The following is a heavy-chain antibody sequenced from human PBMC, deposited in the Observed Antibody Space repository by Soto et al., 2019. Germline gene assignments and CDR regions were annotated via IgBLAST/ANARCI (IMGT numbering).Heavy chain of an antibody. CDR1: GFTFSDYY. D-gene: IGHD5-12*01. J-gene: IGHJ4*02. CDR2: ISSSSSYT. V-gene: IGHV3-11*05. CDR3: ARDHHRYSGYDYVDY. Sequence: GGSLRLSCAASGFTFSDYYMSWIRQAPGKGLEWVSYISSSSSYTNYADSVKGRFTISRDNAKNSLYLQMNSLRAEDTAVYYCARDHHRYSGYDYVDYWGQGTLVTVYS.